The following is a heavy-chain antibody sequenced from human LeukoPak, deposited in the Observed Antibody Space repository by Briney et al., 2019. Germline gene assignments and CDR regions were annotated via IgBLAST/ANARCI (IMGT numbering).Heavy chain of an antibody. CDR1: GGTISSHY. J-gene: IGHJ3*02. Sequence: KPSETLSPTCTVSGGTISSHYWSWIRQPPGKGLEWIGYIYYSGSTTFNPSLKSRVTISVDTSKNQFSLKLSSVTAADTAVYYCARVARVPGGAFDIWGQGTMVTVSS. CDR3: ARVARVPGGAFDI. V-gene: IGHV4-59*11. D-gene: IGHD3-10*01. CDR2: IYYSGST.